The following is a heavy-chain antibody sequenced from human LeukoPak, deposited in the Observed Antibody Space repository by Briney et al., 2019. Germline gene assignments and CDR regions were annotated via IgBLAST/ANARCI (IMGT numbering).Heavy chain of an antibody. CDR1: GFTFSDYY. D-gene: IGHD6-13*01. V-gene: IGHV3-11*01. Sequence: NSGGSLRLSCAASGFTFSDYYMTWISQAPGKGLEWISYIADSGTTMYYADSVKGRFTISRDNAKNSLYLQMNSLRVEDTAMYYCARVGSNWYWLDPWGQGTLVSVSS. CDR2: IADSGTTM. CDR3: ARVGSNWYWLDP. J-gene: IGHJ5*02.